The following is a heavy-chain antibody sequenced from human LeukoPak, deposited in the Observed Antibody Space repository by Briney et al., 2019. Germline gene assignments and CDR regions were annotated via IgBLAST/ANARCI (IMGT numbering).Heavy chain of an antibody. CDR3: ASRANFGYYSVPDQNWYFDL. J-gene: IGHJ2*01. Sequence: GGSLRLSCAASGLTFSDYYMSWIRQAPGKGLEWVSHISSSGSATYYADSVEGRFTISRDNAKNSLYLQMNSLRAEDTAVYYCASRANFGYYSVPDQNWYFDLWGRGTLVTVSS. CDR2: ISSSGSAT. CDR1: GLTFSDYY. V-gene: IGHV3-11*01. D-gene: IGHD4-17*01.